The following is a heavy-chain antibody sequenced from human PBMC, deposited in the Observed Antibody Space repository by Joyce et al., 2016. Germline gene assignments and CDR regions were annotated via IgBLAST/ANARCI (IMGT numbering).Heavy chain of an antibody. CDR3: TKDQVIVVQPGAIDWFDP. V-gene: IGHV3-30*18. CDR2: LSYDGSYK. CDR1: GLTFNDYG. J-gene: IGHJ5*02. Sequence: QVQLVESGGGVVQPGRSLRLACAVSGLTFNDYGMHWIRQAPGKGLEWVAVLSYDGSYKHYADSVKCRLTISRDNSKNTLFLEMNSLRPEDTALYYCTKDQVIVVQPGAIDWFDPWGQGTLVTVSS. D-gene: IGHD2-2*02.